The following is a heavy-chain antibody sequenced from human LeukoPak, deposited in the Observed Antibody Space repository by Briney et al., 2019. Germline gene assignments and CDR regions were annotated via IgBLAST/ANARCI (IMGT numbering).Heavy chain of an antibody. CDR1: GYTFTSYG. D-gene: IGHD6-19*01. Sequence: ASVKVSCKASGYTFTSYGISWVRQAPGQGLEWMGWISAYNGNTNYAQKLQGRVTMTTDTSTSTAYMELRSLRSDDTAVYYCARDRKVNAQWLVLYYFDYWGQGALVTVSS. J-gene: IGHJ4*02. CDR3: ARDRKVNAQWLVLYYFDY. V-gene: IGHV1-18*01. CDR2: ISAYNGNT.